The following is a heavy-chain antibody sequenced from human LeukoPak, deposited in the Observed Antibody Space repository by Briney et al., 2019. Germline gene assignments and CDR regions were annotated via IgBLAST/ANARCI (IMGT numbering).Heavy chain of an antibody. CDR3: ARDLSRTWYVYFDF. CDR1: GFTFSNYA. CDR2: IKQDGSEQ. V-gene: IGHV3-7*01. D-gene: IGHD6-13*01. Sequence: GGSLRLSCAASGFTFSNYAINWVRQAPGKGLEWVANIKQDGSEQYYVDSVKGRFTISRDNAENSLYLQMDSLRAEDTAVYYCARDLSRTWYVYFDFWGQGTLVTVSS. J-gene: IGHJ4*02.